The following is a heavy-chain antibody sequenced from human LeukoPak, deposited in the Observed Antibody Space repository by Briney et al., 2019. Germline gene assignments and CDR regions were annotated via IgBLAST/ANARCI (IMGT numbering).Heavy chain of an antibody. Sequence: KPSETLSLTCTVSGGSISRYYWSWIRQPPGKGLEWIGYIYYSGSTNYNPSLKSRVTISVDTSKNQFSLKLSSVTAADTAVYYCARCGGDCYLPSFDYWGQGTLVTVSS. J-gene: IGHJ4*02. D-gene: IGHD2-21*02. CDR2: IYYSGST. V-gene: IGHV4-59*01. CDR1: GGSISRYY. CDR3: ARCGGDCYLPSFDY.